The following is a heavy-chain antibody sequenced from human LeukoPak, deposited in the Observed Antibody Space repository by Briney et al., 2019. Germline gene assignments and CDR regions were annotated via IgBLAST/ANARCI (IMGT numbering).Heavy chain of an antibody. D-gene: IGHD4-23*01. J-gene: IGHJ4*02. CDR1: GFTFSSYA. V-gene: IGHV3-23*01. CDR2: ISGSGGST. Sequence: PGGSLRLSGAASGFTFSSYAMSWVRQAPGKGLQWVSAISGSGGSTYYADSVKGRFTISRDNSNNTLYLQMNSLRPEDTAFYYCAKDYGGFEGAFGYFDYWGQGTLVTVSS. CDR3: AKDYGGFEGAFGYFDY.